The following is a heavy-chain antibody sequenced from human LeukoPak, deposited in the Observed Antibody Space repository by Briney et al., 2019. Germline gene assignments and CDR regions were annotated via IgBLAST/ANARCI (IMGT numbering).Heavy chain of an antibody. CDR1: GYTFTGYY. CDR2: INPNSGVT. Sequence: ASVKVSCKASGYTFTGYYMHWVRQAPGQGLEWMAWINPNSGVTNYAQKFQGRVTLTRDTPISTVYMEVSGLTSDDTAVYYCARGVAYCGGDCYLILGYWGQGTLVTVSS. CDR3: ARGVAYCGGDCYLILGY. V-gene: IGHV1-2*02. D-gene: IGHD2-21*02. J-gene: IGHJ4*02.